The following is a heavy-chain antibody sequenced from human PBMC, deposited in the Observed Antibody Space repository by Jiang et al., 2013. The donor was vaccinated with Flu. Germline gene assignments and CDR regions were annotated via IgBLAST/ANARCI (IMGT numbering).Heavy chain of an antibody. Sequence: GAEVKKPGASVKVSCKASGYTFSSHYLHWVRQASGQGLEWMGIINPSDGSSSYVQKFQGRVTMTRDTSTSTVHMELSSLRSEDTAVYYCARGTGYCTNGVCPVSGGWIDPWGQGTLVTVSS. CDR3: ARGTGYCTNGVCPVSGGWIDP. CDR2: INPSDGSS. D-gene: IGHD2-8*01. J-gene: IGHJ5*02. CDR1: GYTFSSHY. V-gene: IGHV1-46*01.